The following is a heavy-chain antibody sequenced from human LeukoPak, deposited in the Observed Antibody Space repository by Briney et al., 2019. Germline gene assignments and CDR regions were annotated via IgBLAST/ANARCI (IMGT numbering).Heavy chain of an antibody. CDR3: GREASGGIAAAGPLDY. CDR2: ISAYNGNT. D-gene: IGHD6-13*01. J-gene: IGHJ4*02. V-gene: IGHV1-18*01. CDR1: GYTFTSYG. Sequence: GASVKVSCKASGYTFTSYGISWVRQAPGQGLEWMGWISAYNGNTNYAQKLQGRVTMTTDTSTSTAYMELRSLRSDDTAVYYCGREASGGIAAAGPLDYWGQGTLVTVSS.